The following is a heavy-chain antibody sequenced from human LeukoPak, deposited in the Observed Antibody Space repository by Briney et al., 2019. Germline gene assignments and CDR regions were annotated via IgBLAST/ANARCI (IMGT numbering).Heavy chain of an antibody. V-gene: IGHV4-38-2*02. Sequence: SETLSLTCTVYGYSISSGYYWGWIRQPPGKGLEWIGSIYHSGSTYYNPSLKSRVIISVDTSKNQFSLKLSSVTAADTAVYYCARIAVAALDYWGQGTLVTVSS. CDR1: GYSISSGYY. D-gene: IGHD6-19*01. CDR3: ARIAVAALDY. CDR2: IYHSGST. J-gene: IGHJ4*02.